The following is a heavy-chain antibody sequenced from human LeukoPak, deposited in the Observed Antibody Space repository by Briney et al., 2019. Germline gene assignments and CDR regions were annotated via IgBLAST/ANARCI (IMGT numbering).Heavy chain of an antibody. CDR2: INPNSGGT. CDR3: ATGLYDSSDYKR. V-gene: IGHV1-2*06. D-gene: IGHD3-22*01. CDR1: GYTFTGYY. Sequence: GASVKVSCKASGYTFTGYYMHWVRQAPGQGLEWMGRINPNSGGTNYAQKFQGRVTMTEDTSTDTAYMELSSLRSEDTAVYYCATGLYDSSDYKRWGQGTLVTVSS. J-gene: IGHJ4*02.